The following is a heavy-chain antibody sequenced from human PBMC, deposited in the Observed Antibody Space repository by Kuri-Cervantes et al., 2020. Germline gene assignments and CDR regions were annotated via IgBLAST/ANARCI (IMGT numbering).Heavy chain of an antibody. CDR3: ARVAGSSGWSGHFDL. CDR2: ISGSGGST. J-gene: IGHJ2*01. Sequence: GESLKISCAASGFTFSSYAMSWVRQAPGKGLEWVSAISGSGGSTYYADSVKGRFTISRDNSKNTLYLQMNSLRAEDTAVHYCARVAGSSGWSGHFDLWGRGTLVTVSS. V-gene: IGHV3-23*01. D-gene: IGHD6-19*01. CDR1: GFTFSSYA.